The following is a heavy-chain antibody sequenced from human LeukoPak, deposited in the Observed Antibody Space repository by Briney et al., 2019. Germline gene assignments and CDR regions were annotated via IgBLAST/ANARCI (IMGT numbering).Heavy chain of an antibody. Sequence: GRSLRLSCAASGFTFSSYSMNWVRQAPGKGLEWVSSISSSSSYIYYADSVKGRFTISRDNAKNSLYLQMNSLRAEDTAVYYCARGGSPVHYYYMDVWGKGTTVTISS. CDR1: GFTFSSYS. CDR2: ISSSSSYI. CDR3: ARGGSPVHYYYMDV. J-gene: IGHJ6*03. D-gene: IGHD1-1*01. V-gene: IGHV3-21*01.